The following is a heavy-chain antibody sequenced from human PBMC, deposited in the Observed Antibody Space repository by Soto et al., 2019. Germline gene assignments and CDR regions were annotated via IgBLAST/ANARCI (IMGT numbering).Heavy chain of an antibody. D-gene: IGHD6-6*01. J-gene: IGHJ2*01. CDR3: ARDCLAARSRYFAL. CDR2: IIPIFGTA. Sequence: QVKLVQSGAEVKKPGSSVKVSCKASGGTFSSYAISWVRQAPGQGLEWMGGIIPIFGTANYAQKVQGRVTSTAEESTSTAYMGLSSLRSEDTAVYYCARDCLAARSRYFALWGRGTLVTVSS. CDR1: GGTFSSYA. V-gene: IGHV1-69*01.